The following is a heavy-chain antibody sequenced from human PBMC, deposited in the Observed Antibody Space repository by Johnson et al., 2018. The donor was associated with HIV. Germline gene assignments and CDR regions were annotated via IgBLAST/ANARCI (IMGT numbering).Heavy chain of an antibody. CDR3: ARGWQQRAFDI. D-gene: IGHD6-13*01. Sequence: EVQLVESGGGVVRPGGSLRLSCATSGFIFDDYAMGWVRQVPGKGLEWVSGINWNSGSTYYADSVKGRFTISRDNSKTTLYLQMNSRRAEDTAVYYCARGWQQRAFDIWGQGTMVTVSS. V-gene: IGHV3-20*04. CDR2: INWNSGST. CDR1: GFIFDDYA. J-gene: IGHJ3*02.